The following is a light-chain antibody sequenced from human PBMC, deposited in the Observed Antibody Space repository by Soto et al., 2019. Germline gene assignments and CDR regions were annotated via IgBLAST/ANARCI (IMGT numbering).Light chain of an antibody. CDR2: EVS. V-gene: IGLV2-14*01. J-gene: IGLJ2*01. CDR1: SSDVGGFDY. Sequence: QSVLTQPASVSGSPGQSITISCTGTSSDVGGFDYVSWYQQHPDKAPKLMIYEVSNRPSGVSNRFSGSKSGNTVSLTISGLQEEDEADYYCSSYTSGSTLVVFGGGTKLTVL. CDR3: SSYTSGSTLVV.